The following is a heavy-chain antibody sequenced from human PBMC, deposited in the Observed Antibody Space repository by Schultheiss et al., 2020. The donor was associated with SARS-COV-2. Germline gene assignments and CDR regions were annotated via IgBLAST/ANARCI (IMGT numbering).Heavy chain of an antibody. CDR3: AKDISYGSYYYYGMDV. CDR2: ISGSGGST. Sequence: GGSLRLSCAASGFTVSSNYMNWVRQAPGKGLEWVSAISGSGGSTYYADSVKGRFTISRDNAKNSLYLQMNSLRAEDTALYYCAKDISYGSYYYYGMDVWGQGTTVTVSS. CDR1: GFTVSSNY. J-gene: IGHJ6*02. V-gene: IGHV3-23*01. D-gene: IGHD5-18*01.